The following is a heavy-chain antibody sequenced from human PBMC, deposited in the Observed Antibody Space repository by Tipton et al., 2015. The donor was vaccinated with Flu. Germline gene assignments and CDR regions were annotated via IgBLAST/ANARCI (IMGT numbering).Heavy chain of an antibody. D-gene: IGHD6-13*01. Sequence: TLSLTCTVSGGSISSYYWSWIRQPPGKGLEWIGYIYYSGSTNYNPSLKSRVTISVDTSKNQFSLKLSSVTAADTAVYYCARDSAAHYGMDVWGHGTTVDVSS. CDR3: ARDSAAHYGMDV. J-gene: IGHJ6*02. CDR2: IYYSGST. CDR1: GGSISSYY. V-gene: IGHV4-59*08.